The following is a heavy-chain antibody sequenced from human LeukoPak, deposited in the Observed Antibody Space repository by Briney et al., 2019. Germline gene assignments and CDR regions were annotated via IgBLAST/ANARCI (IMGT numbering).Heavy chain of an antibody. J-gene: IGHJ4*02. CDR1: GGSITSYY. CDR3: AREFSGTSIAARVFDS. D-gene: IGHD6-6*01. V-gene: IGHV4-4*07. CDR2: IHTSGST. Sequence: PSETLSLTCTVSGGSITSYYWTYIRQPAGKGLEWIGRIHTSGSTNYNPSLKGRVTMSIDTSKNHFSLNLSSVTAADTAMYYCAREFSGTSIAARVFDSWGQGTLVTVSS.